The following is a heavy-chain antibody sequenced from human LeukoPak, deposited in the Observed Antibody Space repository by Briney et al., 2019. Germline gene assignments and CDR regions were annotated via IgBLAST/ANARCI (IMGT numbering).Heavy chain of an antibody. CDR3: ARVGSSSWYSFYYYYMDV. CDR2: INPNSGGT. J-gene: IGHJ6*03. Sequence: ASVKVSCKASGYTFTGYYMHWVRQAPGQGLEWMGWINPNSGGTNYAQKFQGRVTMTRDTSISTAYMELSSLRSEDTAVYYCARVGSSSWYSFYYYYMDVWGKGTTVTISS. CDR1: GYTFTGYY. V-gene: IGHV1-2*02. D-gene: IGHD6-13*01.